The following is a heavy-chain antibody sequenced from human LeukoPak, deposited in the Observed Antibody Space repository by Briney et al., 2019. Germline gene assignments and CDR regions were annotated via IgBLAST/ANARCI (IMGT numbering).Heavy chain of an antibody. J-gene: IGHJ4*02. CDR2: IYTSGST. CDR1: GGSISSSSYY. Sequence: SETLSLTCTVSGGSISSSSYYWSWIRQPAGKGLEWIGRIYTSGSTNYNPSLKSRVTISVDRSKNQFSLKLSSVTAADTAVYYCARETDSSSWYSVGNYWGQGTLVTVSS. V-gene: IGHV4-61*02. CDR3: ARETDSSSWYSVGNY. D-gene: IGHD6-13*01.